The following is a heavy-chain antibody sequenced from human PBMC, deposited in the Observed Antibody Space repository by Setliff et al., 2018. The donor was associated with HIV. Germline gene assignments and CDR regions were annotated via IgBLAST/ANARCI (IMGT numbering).Heavy chain of an antibody. J-gene: IGHJ6*03. CDR2: INHSGRT. D-gene: IGHD2-15*01. CDR3: ARVSITYWYSIPTFYYYYMDV. Sequence: SETLSLTCAVYGGSFSGYHWNWIRQPPGKGLEWIGEINHSGRTNYNPSLKSRVTISVDTSKNQFSLKLRSVTAADTAVYYCARVSITYWYSIPTFYYYYMDVWGKGTKVTVSS. V-gene: IGHV4-34*01. CDR1: GGSFSGYH.